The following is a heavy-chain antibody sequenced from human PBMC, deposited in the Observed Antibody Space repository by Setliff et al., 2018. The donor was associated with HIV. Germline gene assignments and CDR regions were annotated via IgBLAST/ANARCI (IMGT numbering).Heavy chain of an antibody. CDR2: IIPIFGTA. CDR1: GGTFSSYA. V-gene: IGHV1-69*05. Sequence: ASVKVSCKASGGTFSSYAISWVRQAPGQGLEWMGGIIPIFGTANYAQKFQGRVTITTDESTSTAYMELSSLRSEDTAVYYCARDHHGARRDYYYYYMDVWGKGTTVTV. CDR3: ARDHHGARRDYYYYYMDV. J-gene: IGHJ6*03.